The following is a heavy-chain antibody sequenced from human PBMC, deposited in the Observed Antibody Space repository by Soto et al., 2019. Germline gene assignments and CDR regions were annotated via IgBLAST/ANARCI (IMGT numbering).Heavy chain of an antibody. Sequence: QVQLVQSGAEVKKPGSSVTVSCKTSRDTFNKYAFNWVRQAPGQGLEWMGWIIPIFSSRNYAEKFQGRVTITADDSTSTGYMELRSLRFEDTAVYYCARGETYLGVWGQGTTVTVSS. V-gene: IGHV1-69*01. J-gene: IGHJ6*02. CDR1: RDTFNKYA. D-gene: IGHD3-16*01. CDR2: IIPIFSSR. CDR3: ARGETYLGV.